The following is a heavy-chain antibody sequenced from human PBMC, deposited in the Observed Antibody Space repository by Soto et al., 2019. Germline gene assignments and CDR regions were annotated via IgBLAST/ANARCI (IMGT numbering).Heavy chain of an antibody. CDR2: ISYDGSNT. J-gene: IGHJ6*02. Sequence: QVQLVESGGVVQPGWSLRLSCAASGFSISDYGMEWVRQAPGKGLEWVALISYDGSNTYYADSVKGRFTISRDNSKDTLFLQMTGLRREDTAVYYCAKGAGDRLSLGMDVWGQGTTVTVSS. CDR1: GFSISDYG. V-gene: IGHV3-30*18. CDR3: AKGAGDRLSLGMDV. D-gene: IGHD1-26*01.